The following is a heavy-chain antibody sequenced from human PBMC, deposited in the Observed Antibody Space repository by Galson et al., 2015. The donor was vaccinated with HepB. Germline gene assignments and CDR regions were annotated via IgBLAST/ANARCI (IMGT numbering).Heavy chain of an antibody. CDR2: IYAGGST. CDR3: ASRRDGYDSQAFDF. D-gene: IGHD5-24*01. Sequence: SLRLSCAASGFTVSSNYMSWVRQAPGKGLEWVSVIYAGGSTYYADTVEGRFIISRDNSKNTVHLQMNSLRADDTAVYYCASRRDGYDSQAFDFWGQGTMVTVSS. CDR1: GFTVSSNY. J-gene: IGHJ3*01. V-gene: IGHV3-66*01.